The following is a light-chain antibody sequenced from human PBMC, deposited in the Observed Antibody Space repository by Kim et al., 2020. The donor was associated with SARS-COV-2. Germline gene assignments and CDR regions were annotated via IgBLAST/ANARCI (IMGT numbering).Light chain of an antibody. J-gene: IGLJ2*01. Sequence: GQSIPIACPGTTSAVGAYKHVSWYQQPPGKAPKLMIYDVSDRPSGVSNRFSGSKSGNTASLTISGLQVEDEADYYCCAYTTGSTLVFGGGTQLTVL. CDR1: TSAVGAYKH. CDR2: DVS. V-gene: IGLV2-14*03. CDR3: CAYTTGSTLV.